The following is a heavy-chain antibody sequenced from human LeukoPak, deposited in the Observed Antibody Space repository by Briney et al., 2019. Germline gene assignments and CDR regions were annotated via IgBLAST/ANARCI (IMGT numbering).Heavy chain of an antibody. D-gene: IGHD3-3*01. CDR1: GGTFSSYA. Sequence: SVKVSCKASGGTFSSYAISWVRQAPGQGLEWMGGIIPIFGTANYAQKFQGRVTITADESTSTAYMELSSLRSEDTAVYYCARARATVLRFLRDYYYYYMDVWGKGTTVTVSS. J-gene: IGHJ6*03. CDR3: ARARATVLRFLRDYYYYYMDV. CDR2: IIPIFGTA. V-gene: IGHV1-69*13.